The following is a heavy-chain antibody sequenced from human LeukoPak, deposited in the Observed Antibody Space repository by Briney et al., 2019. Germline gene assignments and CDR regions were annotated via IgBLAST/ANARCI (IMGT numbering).Heavy chain of an antibody. CDR3: ARIKDIVVVPSTTPHYYMDV. CDR2: IYYSGST. D-gene: IGHD2-2*01. Sequence: SETLSLTCTVSGGSISSYYWSWIRQPPGKGLEWIGRIYYSGSTYYNPSLTSRVTISVDTSKNQFSLKLSSVTAADTAVYYCARIKDIVVVPSTTPHYYMDVWGKGTTVTVSS. V-gene: IGHV4-39*01. CDR1: GGSISSYY. J-gene: IGHJ6*03.